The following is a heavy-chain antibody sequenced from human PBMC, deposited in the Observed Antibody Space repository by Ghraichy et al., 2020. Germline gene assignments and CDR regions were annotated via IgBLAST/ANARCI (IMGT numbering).Heavy chain of an antibody. D-gene: IGHD3-22*01. V-gene: IGHV3-23*01. CDR1: GFTFSSYA. Sequence: GGSLRLSCAASGFTFSSYAMSWVRQAPGKGLEWVSAISGSGGSTYYADSVKGRFTISRDNSKNTLYLQMNSLRAEDTAVYYCAKYGDSSGYYEDAFDIWGQGTMVTVSS. J-gene: IGHJ3*02. CDR2: ISGSGGST. CDR3: AKYGDSSGYYEDAFDI.